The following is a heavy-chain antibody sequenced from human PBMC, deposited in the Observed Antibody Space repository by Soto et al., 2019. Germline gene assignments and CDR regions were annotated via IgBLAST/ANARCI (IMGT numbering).Heavy chain of an antibody. J-gene: IGHJ4*02. CDR2: ISYGGSNK. CDR3: AREWKYYCDY. CDR1: GFTFSSYA. D-gene: IGHD1-1*01. V-gene: IGHV3-30-3*01. Sequence: QVQLVESGGGVVQPGRSLRLSCAASGFTFSSYAMHWVRQAPGKGLEWVAVISYGGSNKYYADSVKGRFTISRDNSKNTLYLQMNSLRAEDTAVYYCAREWKYYCDYWGQGTLVTFSS.